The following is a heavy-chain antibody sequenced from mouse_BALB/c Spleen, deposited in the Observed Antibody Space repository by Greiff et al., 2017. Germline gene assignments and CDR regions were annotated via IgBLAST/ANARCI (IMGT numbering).Heavy chain of an antibody. CDR3: ARYDYGGNYAMDY. CDR1: GFTFSSYA. CDR2: ISSGGST. Sequence: EVKLMESGGGLVKPGGSLKLSCAASGFTFSSYAMSWVRQTPEKRLEWVASISSGGSTYYPDSVKGRFTISRYNARNILYLQMSSLRSEDTAMYYCARYDYGGNYAMDYWGQGTSVTVSS. J-gene: IGHJ4*01. V-gene: IGHV5-6-5*01. D-gene: IGHD2-4*01.